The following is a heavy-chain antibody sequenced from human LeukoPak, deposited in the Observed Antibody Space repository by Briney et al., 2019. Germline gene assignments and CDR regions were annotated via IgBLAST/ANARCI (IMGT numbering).Heavy chain of an antibody. D-gene: IGHD5-18*01. CDR3: TRTGPDGAMDDFDN. CDR1: GFTFSSYA. J-gene: IGHJ4*02. Sequence: GGSLRLSCAASGFTFSSYAMSWVRQAPGKGLEWVSAISGSGGSTYYADSVKGRFTISRDNSKNTLYLQMNSLKTEDTAVYYCTRTGPDGAMDDFDNWGQGTLVTVSS. V-gene: IGHV3-23*01. CDR2: ISGSGGST.